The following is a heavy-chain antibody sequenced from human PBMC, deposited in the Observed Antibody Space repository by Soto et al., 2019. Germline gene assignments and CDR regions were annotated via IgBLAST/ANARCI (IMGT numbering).Heavy chain of an antibody. Sequence: QVQLQESGPGLVKPSETLSLTCTVSGGSISTYYWSWIRQPPGKGLEWIGYIYYRGTTTYNPSLKSRVSISIDTPNNQFSLKLNSLTAADTAVYYCARDNNLELRLDYWGQGTLVTVSS. J-gene: IGHJ4*02. V-gene: IGHV4-59*01. CDR2: IYYRGTT. CDR3: ARDNNLELRLDY. D-gene: IGHD1-7*01. CDR1: GGSISTYY.